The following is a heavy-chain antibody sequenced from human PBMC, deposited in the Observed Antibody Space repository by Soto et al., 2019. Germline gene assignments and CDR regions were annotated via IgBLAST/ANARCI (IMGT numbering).Heavy chain of an antibody. CDR3: ARDFGSGNDY. J-gene: IGHJ4*02. V-gene: IGHV4-59*01. CDR2: IYYSGST. Sequence: SETLSLTCTVSGGSISSYYWSWIRQPPGKGLEWIGYIYYSGSTNYNPSLKSRVTISVDTSKNQFSLKLSSVTAVDTAVYYCARDFGSGNDYWGQGTLVTVSS. CDR1: GGSISSYY. D-gene: IGHD3-10*01.